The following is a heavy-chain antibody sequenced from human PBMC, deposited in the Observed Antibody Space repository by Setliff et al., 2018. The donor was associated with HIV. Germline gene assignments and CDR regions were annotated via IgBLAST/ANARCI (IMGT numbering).Heavy chain of an antibody. CDR2: MSFDGSTT. CDR1: GFSFSNYW. CDR3: TTGDKEWEPI. D-gene: IGHD1-26*01. V-gene: IGHV3-74*01. J-gene: IGHJ4*02. Sequence: GGSLRLSCAASGFSFSNYWMHWVRQAPGKGLVWVSRMSFDGSTTNYADSVKGRFTISRDNAKNAVYLQLNSLKTEDTAVYYCTTGDKEWEPIWGQGTLVTVS.